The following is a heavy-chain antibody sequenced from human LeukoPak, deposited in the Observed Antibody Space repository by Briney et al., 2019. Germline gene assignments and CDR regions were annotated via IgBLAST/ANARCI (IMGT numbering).Heavy chain of an antibody. CDR2: IYPGDSDT. J-gene: IGHJ5*02. CDR3: ARPHCGSTSCYSNWFDP. Sequence: GESLKISCKGSGYSFTSYWIGWVRQMPGKGLEWMGIIYPGDSDTRYSPSFQGQVTISADKSISTAYLQWSSLKASGTAMYYCARPHCGSTSCYSNWFDPWGQGTLVTVSS. D-gene: IGHD2-2*02. V-gene: IGHV5-51*01. CDR1: GYSFTSYW.